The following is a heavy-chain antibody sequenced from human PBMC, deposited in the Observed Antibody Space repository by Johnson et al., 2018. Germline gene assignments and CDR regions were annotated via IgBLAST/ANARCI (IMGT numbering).Heavy chain of an antibody. CDR1: GFEFEDYT. J-gene: IGHJ3*01. CDR2: ITWDGRTP. V-gene: IGHV3-43*01. CDR3: ARDVFYGGLAYAIDA. Sequence: VQLVQSGGVVVQPGGSLRLSCVTSGFEFEDYTLHWVRQAPGKGLEWVSLITWDGRTPYYADSVKGRFTISKDNYNNSLYLQMNILRTEEPAVYYCARDVFYGGLAYAIDAWGQGTLVTVSS. D-gene: IGHD4/OR15-4a*01.